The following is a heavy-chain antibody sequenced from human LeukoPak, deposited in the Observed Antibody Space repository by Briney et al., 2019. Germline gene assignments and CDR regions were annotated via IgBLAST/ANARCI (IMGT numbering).Heavy chain of an antibody. J-gene: IGHJ6*03. Sequence: GGSLRLSCAASGFTFSSYGIHWVRQAPGKGLEWVAVISYDGSNKYYADSVKGRFTISRDNSKNTLYLQMNSLRAEDTAVYYCAKAFRGLREYYYYMDVWGKGTTVTVSS. CDR3: AKAFRGLREYYYYMDV. D-gene: IGHD3-16*01. CDR1: GFTFSSYG. CDR2: ISYDGSNK. V-gene: IGHV3-33*05.